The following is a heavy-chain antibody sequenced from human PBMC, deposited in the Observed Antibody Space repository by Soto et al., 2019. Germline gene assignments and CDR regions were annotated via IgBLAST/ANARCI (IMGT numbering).Heavy chain of an antibody. D-gene: IGHD6-13*01. Sequence: QAQVVQSGAEVRKPGSSVKLSCKASEGTFNSYAIAWVRQAPGQGLEWMGGISPYYNTLNYAQKFQDRVTITADDSTNTVYMELSSLRSDDTAVYFCASGASRWYPYFVDSWAQGTLVTVSS. CDR1: EGTFNSYA. CDR3: ASGASRWYPYFVDS. V-gene: IGHV1-69*01. CDR2: ISPYYNTL. J-gene: IGHJ4*02.